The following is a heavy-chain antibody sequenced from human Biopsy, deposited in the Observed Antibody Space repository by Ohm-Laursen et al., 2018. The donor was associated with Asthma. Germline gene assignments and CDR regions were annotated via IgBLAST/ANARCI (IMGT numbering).Heavy chain of an antibody. D-gene: IGHD2-8*01. CDR1: RGSFRGYV. CDR3: ASGPQWSGLDV. CDR2: IPQGGAT. J-gene: IGHJ6*02. Sequence: SDTLSLTCAYRGSFRGYVWTWIRQPPGKGLEWIGEIPQGGATTFNPSLKSRVTISIDPSKGQLSLRLTSMTAADTAVYYCASGPQWSGLDVWGQGTTVTVSS. V-gene: IGHV4-34*01.